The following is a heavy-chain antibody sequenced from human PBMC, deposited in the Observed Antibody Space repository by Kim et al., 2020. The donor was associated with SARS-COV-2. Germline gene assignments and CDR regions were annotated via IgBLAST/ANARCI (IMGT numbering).Heavy chain of an antibody. CDR1: RSTFSSSA. CDR2: IFGSGHGT. D-gene: IGHD2-2*01. Sequence: GGSLRLSCVASRSTFSSSAMTWVRQAPGKGLEWVSTIFGSGHGTYYTDSVKGRFIVSRDNSKNTLYLQMNNLKADDTAIYYCAKNVHVTSVTFLWYFDLWGRGTSVIVSS. V-gene: IGHV3-23*01. CDR3: AKNVHVTSVTFLWYFDL. J-gene: IGHJ2*01.